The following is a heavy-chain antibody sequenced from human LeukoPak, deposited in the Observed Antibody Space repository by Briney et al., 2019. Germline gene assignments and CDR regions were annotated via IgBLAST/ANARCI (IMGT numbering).Heavy chain of an antibody. J-gene: IGHJ4*02. CDR1: GFTFSTYY. CDR3: AGGFLIES. CDR2: IKQDGSEK. V-gene: IGHV3-7*04. D-gene: IGHD3-3*01. Sequence: GGSLRLSCAASGFTFSTYYMAWVRQAPGKGLEWVANIKQDGSEKYYGGSVKGRLTISRDNAKNALYLQLNSLRVEDTAVYFCAGGFLIESWGQGTLVTVSS.